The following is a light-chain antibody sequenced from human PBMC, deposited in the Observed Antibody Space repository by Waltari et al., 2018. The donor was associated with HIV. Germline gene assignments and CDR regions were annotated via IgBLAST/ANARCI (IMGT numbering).Light chain of an antibody. CDR3: GTWDSSLSAGV. Sequence: QSVLTQPPSVSAAPGQTGTISCSGTGSTIGNTYVSGYRQLPGTAPQLLIYDNNKRPSGIPYRFSGSKSGTSATLGITGLQTGDEADYYCGTWDSSLSAGVFGGGTKLTVL. CDR2: DNN. CDR1: GSTIGNTY. J-gene: IGLJ3*02. V-gene: IGLV1-51*01.